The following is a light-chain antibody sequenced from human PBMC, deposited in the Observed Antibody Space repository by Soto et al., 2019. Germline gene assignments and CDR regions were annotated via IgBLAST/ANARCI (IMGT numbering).Light chain of an antibody. Sequence: GLTQSAGTLSLSPWERATLSCRASQSVTSNSLAWYQQKVGRAPRVLIYGASNRATGIPDRFSGSGSGTDFTLTITRREPDDFAGYFCQQYGSSPRTFGQGTRLEI. CDR3: QQYGSSPRT. CDR1: QSVTSNS. J-gene: IGKJ5*01. CDR2: GAS. V-gene: IGKV3-20*01.